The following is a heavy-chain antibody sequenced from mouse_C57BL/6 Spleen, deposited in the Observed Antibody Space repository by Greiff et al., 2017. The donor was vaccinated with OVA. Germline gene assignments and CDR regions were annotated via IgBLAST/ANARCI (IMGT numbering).Heavy chain of an antibody. Sequence: VQLQQPGAELVKPGASVKLSCKASGYTFTSYWMQWVKQRPGQGLEWIGEIDPSDSYTNYNQKFKGKATLTVDTSSSTAYMQLSSLTSEDSAVYYCARWGYDALFAYWGQGTLVTVSA. V-gene: IGHV1-50*01. J-gene: IGHJ3*01. CDR2: IDPSDSYT. CDR3: ARWGYDALFAY. CDR1: GYTFTSYW. D-gene: IGHD2-14*01.